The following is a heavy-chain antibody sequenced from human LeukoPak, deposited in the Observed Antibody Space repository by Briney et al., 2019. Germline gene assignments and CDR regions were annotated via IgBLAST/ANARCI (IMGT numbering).Heavy chain of an antibody. V-gene: IGHV3-33*01. Sequence: GGSLRLSCAASGFTFSSYGMHWVRQAPGKALEWVAVIWYDGSNKYYADSVKGRFTISRDNSKNTLYLQMNSLRAEDTAVYYCARDEYSSSWAFDYWGQGTLVTVSS. J-gene: IGHJ4*02. CDR3: ARDEYSSSWAFDY. CDR1: GFTFSSYG. CDR2: IWYDGSNK. D-gene: IGHD6-13*01.